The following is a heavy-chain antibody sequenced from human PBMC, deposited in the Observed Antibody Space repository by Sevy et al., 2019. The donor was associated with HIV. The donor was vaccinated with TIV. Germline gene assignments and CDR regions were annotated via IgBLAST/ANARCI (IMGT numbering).Heavy chain of an antibody. V-gene: IGHV4-4*02. J-gene: IGHJ4*02. CDR1: GGSISSNNW. Sequence: SETLSLTCAVSGGSISSNNWWSWVRQPPGKGLERFGEIHRSGSTNYNPSLQSRVTISVDNSRNQFSLKLTSVTAADTAVDYWAIHWEGGYCTNGVCYRALDYWGQGALVTVSS. CDR3: AIHWEGGYCTNGVCYRALDY. CDR2: IHRSGST. D-gene: IGHD2-8*01.